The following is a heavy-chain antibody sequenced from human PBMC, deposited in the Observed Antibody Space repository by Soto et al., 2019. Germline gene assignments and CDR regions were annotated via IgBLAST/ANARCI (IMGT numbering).Heavy chain of an antibody. CDR2: ISAYNGNT. D-gene: IGHD4-17*01. Sequence: QVQLVQSGAEVKKPGASVKVSCKASGYTFTSYGISCVRQAPGQGLEWMGWISAYNGNTNYAQKLQGRVTMTTDTSTSTAYMELRSLSSDDTAVYYCARGPNYYGDYGSWFDPWGQGTLVTVSS. V-gene: IGHV1-18*01. CDR1: GYTFTSYG. CDR3: ARGPNYYGDYGSWFDP. J-gene: IGHJ5*02.